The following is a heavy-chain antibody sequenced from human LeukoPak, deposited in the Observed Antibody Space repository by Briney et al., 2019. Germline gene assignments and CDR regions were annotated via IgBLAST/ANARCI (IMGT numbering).Heavy chain of an antibody. CDR1: GYTFTSYG. Sequence: SVKVSCKASGYTFTSYGINWVRQATGQGLEWMGWMNPNSGNTGYAQRFQGRVTMTRNTSITTAYMELSSLRSEDTAVYYCARGQFYCSSTSCVHNNWFDPWGQGTLVTVSS. J-gene: IGHJ5*02. D-gene: IGHD2-2*01. CDR3: ARGQFYCSSTSCVHNNWFDP. CDR2: MNPNSGNT. V-gene: IGHV1-8*02.